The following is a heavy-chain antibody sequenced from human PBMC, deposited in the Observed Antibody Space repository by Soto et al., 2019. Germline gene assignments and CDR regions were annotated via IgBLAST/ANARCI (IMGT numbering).Heavy chain of an antibody. CDR2: ISWKSDSI. CDR1: GFTFGDYD. Sequence: EVQLVESGGDLVQPGRSLRLSCAASGFTFGDYDMHWVRQAPGKGLEWGSGISWKSDSIGYADSVKGRFTIPRDNAKHTLYLQMNNLRSEDTALYYCAKSTGGTANGLDVWGQGTTVTASS. V-gene: IGHV3-9*01. CDR3: AKSTGGTANGLDV. J-gene: IGHJ6*02. D-gene: IGHD2-8*02.